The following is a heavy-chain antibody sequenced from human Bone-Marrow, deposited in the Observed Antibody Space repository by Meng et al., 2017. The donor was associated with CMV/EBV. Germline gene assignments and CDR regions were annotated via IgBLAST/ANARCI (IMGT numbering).Heavy chain of an antibody. D-gene: IGHD3-3*01. CDR3: ARDTAPSYYDFWSGYYGYYYYYGMDV. CDR1: GGTFSSYA. Sequence: SVKVSCKASGGTFSSYAISWVRQAPGQGLEWMGGIIPIFGTANYAQKFQGRVTITTDESTSTAYMELSSLRSEDTAVYYCARDTAPSYYDFWSGYYGYYYYYGMDVWGQGTTVTVSS. V-gene: IGHV1-69*05. J-gene: IGHJ6*02. CDR2: IIPIFGTA.